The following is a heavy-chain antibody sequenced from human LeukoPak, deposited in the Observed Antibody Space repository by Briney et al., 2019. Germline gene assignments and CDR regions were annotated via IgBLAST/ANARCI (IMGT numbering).Heavy chain of an antibody. CDR1: GGSISSSSYY. CDR3: ARAEGYCSSTSCYTWFDP. J-gene: IGHJ5*02. Sequence: PSETLSLTCTVSGGSISSSSYYWSWIRQPPGKGLEWIGYIYYSGSTNYNPSLKSRVTISVDTSKNQFSLKLSSVTAADTAVYYCARAEGYCSSTSCYTWFDPWGQGTLVTVSS. D-gene: IGHD2-2*02. CDR2: IYYSGST. V-gene: IGHV4-61*01.